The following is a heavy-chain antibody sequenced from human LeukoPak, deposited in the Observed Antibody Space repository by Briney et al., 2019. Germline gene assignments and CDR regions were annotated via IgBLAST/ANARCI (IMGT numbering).Heavy chain of an antibody. CDR2: ISSSSSSI. J-gene: IGHJ6*03. CDR3: ASYYYYYYMDV. V-gene: IGHV3-21*01. Sequence: GGSLRLSCAASGFIFSSYSMNWVRQAPGKGLECVSSISSSSSSIYYASSVKGLFTISKDNANTPLYLQMNSLRAEDTAVYYCASYYYYYYMDVGGKGTTVTVSS. CDR1: GFIFSSYS.